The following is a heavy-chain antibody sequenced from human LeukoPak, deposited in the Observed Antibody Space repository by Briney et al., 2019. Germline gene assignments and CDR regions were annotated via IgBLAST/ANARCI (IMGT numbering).Heavy chain of an antibody. D-gene: IGHD6-13*01. CDR2: ISSSSSYI. J-gene: IGHJ3*02. CDR3: ARAPGVYFAFDI. CDR1: GFTFSRYS. Sequence: GGSLRLSCAACGFTFSRYSMNWVRQATGKGREWVSSISSSSSYIYYADSEKGRFTISRDNANNSLYLQMNSLRAEDTAVYYCARAPGVYFAFDIWVQGTIVTVSS. V-gene: IGHV3-21*01.